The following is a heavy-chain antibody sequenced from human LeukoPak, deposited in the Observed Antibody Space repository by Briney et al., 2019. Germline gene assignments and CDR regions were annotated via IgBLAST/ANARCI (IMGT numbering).Heavy chain of an antibody. CDR2: IYYSGST. CDR1: GGSISSGDYY. J-gene: IGHJ3*02. D-gene: IGHD3-22*01. V-gene: IGHV4-30-4*08. Sequence: SQTLSLTCTVSGGSISSGDYYWSWVRQPPGRGLEWIGYIYYSGSTYYHPSLKSRFTISVDTSKNRFSLKLSSVTAADTAVYYCATHSSGYDSGNDAFDIWGQGTMVTVSS. CDR3: ATHSSGYDSGNDAFDI.